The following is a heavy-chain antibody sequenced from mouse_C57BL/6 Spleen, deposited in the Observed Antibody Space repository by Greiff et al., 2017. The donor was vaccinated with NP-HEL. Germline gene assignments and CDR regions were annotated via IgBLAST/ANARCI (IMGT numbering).Heavy chain of an antibody. Sequence: EVQLVESGPELVKPGASVKMSCKASGYTFTDYNMHWVKQSHGKSLEWIGYINPNNGDTSYNQKFKGKATLTVNKSSSTAYMELRSLTSEDSAVYYCARGDYGNYFDYWGQGTTLTVSS. J-gene: IGHJ2*01. CDR1: GYTFTDYN. CDR3: ARGDYGNYFDY. D-gene: IGHD2-1*01. CDR2: INPNNGDT. V-gene: IGHV1-22*01.